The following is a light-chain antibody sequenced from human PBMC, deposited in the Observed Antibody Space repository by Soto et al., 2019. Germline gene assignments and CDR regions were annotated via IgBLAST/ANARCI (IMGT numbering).Light chain of an antibody. J-gene: IGKJ2*01. Sequence: DIQMTQSPSTLSASVGDRVTITCRASQSISSWLAWYQQKPGKAPKLLIYDASSLESGVPARFSGSGSGTEFTHTISSLQPDDFATYYCQQYNSYPLTFGQGTKLEIK. CDR1: QSISSW. CDR2: DAS. CDR3: QQYNSYPLT. V-gene: IGKV1-5*01.